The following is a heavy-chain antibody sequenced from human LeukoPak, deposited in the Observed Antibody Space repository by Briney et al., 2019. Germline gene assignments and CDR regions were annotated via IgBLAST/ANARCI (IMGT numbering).Heavy chain of an antibody. CDR3: ARDPGRGEATWLDY. Sequence: SETLSLTCTVSGGSTSSSSYYWGWIRQPPGKGLEWIGSIYYSGSTYYNPSLKSRVTISVDTSKNQFSLKLSSVTAADTAMYYCARDPGRGEATWLDYWGQGTLVTVSS. V-gene: IGHV4-39*02. CDR2: IYYSGST. CDR1: GGSTSSSSYY. J-gene: IGHJ4*02. D-gene: IGHD1-1*01.